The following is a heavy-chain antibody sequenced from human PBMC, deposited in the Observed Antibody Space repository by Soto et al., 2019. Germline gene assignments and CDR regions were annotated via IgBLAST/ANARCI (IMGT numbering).Heavy chain of an antibody. V-gene: IGHV3-74*01. CDR3: ARGAYGAWYFDS. J-gene: IGHJ2*01. CDR1: GFTFSSYW. D-gene: IGHD2-21*01. CDR2: IKYDGSTA. Sequence: EVQLVESGGGLVQPGGSLRLSCAASGFTFSSYWIHWVRQAPGKGLVWVSRIKYDGSTANYADSVKGRFTITRDNAKDTVYLLMNSLRGEDTAAYYCARGAYGAWYFDSWGRGTLVTVSS.